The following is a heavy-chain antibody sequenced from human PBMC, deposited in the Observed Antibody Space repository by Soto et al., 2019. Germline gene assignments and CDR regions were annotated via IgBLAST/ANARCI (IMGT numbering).Heavy chain of an antibody. CDR1: GGSISVGVYY. J-gene: IGHJ4*02. CDR3: ARIGNPDASLYFDY. Sequence: QVQLQESGPGLVKPSQTLSLTCTVSGGSISVGVYYWNWIRQLPGKGPEWIGYTYHTGSTYYNPSLGSRVNISVDPSKNQSSLRLSSVTAADSAVYYCARIGNPDASLYFDYWGQGTLVTVSS. D-gene: IGHD2-2*01. CDR2: TYHTGST. V-gene: IGHV4-31*03.